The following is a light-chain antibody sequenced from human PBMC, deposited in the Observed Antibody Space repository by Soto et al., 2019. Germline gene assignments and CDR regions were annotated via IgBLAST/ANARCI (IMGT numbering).Light chain of an antibody. Sequence: EIVLTQSPGTLSLSPGERETHSCRASQSVSSSYFAWFQQKPVQAPRLLIYGASTRATGIPYRFSGSGSGTDFTLTICRLEPEDFAVYYCQQSGTSLTWTFGQGTKVDIK. CDR2: GAS. CDR1: QSVSSSY. V-gene: IGKV3-20*01. J-gene: IGKJ1*01. CDR3: QQSGTSLTWT.